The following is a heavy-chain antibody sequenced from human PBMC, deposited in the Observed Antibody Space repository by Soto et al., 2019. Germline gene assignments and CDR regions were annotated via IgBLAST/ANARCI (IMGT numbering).Heavy chain of an antibody. CDR2: MKQDGSEK. J-gene: IGHJ5*02. CDR3: ARGLRYCSSTSCLNWFDP. CDR1: GFTFSSYW. V-gene: IGHV3-7*01. Sequence: LRLSCAASGFTFSSYWMSWVRQAPGKGLEWVANMKQDGSEKYYVDSVKGRFTISRDNAKNSLYLQMNSLRAEDTAVYYCARGLRYCSSTSCLNWFDPWGQGTLVTVSS. D-gene: IGHD2-2*01.